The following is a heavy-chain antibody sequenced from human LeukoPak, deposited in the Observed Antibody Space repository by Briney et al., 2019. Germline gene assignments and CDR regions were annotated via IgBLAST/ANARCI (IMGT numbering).Heavy chain of an antibody. Sequence: ASVKVSCKASGYTFTSYYMHWVRQAPGQGLEWMGLINPSGGSTSYAQKFQGRVTMTRDTSTSTVYMELSSLRSEDTAVYYCATLPGGARKAAKYYFDYWGQGTLVTVSS. CDR3: ATLPGGARKAAKYYFDY. D-gene: IGHD6-25*01. J-gene: IGHJ4*02. CDR1: GYTFTSYY. CDR2: INPSGGST. V-gene: IGHV1-46*01.